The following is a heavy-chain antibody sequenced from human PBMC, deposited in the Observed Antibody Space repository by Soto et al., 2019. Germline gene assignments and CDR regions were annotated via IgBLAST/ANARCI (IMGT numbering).Heavy chain of an antibody. CDR2: IGTAGDT. V-gene: IGHV3-13*01. CDR3: ARDLNYSGSSSHYGMDV. J-gene: IGHJ6*02. CDR1: GFTFSNYD. Sequence: EVQLVESGGGLAQPGGSLRLSCAASGFTFSNYDMHWVRQVTGKGLEWISSIGTAGDTYYAGSVRGRFTISRENAKNSLYLQMNSLRAGETAVYYCARDLNYSGSSSHYGMDVWGQGTTVTVSS. D-gene: IGHD6-6*01.